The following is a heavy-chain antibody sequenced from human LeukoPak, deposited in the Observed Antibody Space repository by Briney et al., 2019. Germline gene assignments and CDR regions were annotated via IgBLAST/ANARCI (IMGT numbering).Heavy chain of an antibody. CDR2: IRNKANGGTA. CDR1: GFTFSDYA. V-gene: IGHV3-49*04. Sequence: PGRSLRLSCTASGFTFSDYAMTWVRQAPGKGLEWVGFIRNKANGGTADYAASVKGRFTISRDDSKTIAYLQMNSLKTEDTAVYFCSRAYSTGWLGINDYLGQGALVTVSS. CDR3: SRAYSTGWLGINDY. J-gene: IGHJ4*02. D-gene: IGHD6-19*01.